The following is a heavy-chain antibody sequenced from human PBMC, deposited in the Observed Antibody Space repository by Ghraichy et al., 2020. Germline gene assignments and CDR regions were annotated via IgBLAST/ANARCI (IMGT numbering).Heavy chain of an antibody. Sequence: GGSLRLSCTASGFTFGDYVMSWFRQAPGKGLEWVGLIGSNVYGGTTEYAASVRGRFTISRDDSKSIAHLQMNSLKTEDTAVYYCSKDLNTYAKTWTYDVWGQGTTVTVSS. CDR1: GFTFGDYV. V-gene: IGHV3-49*03. CDR2: IGSNVYGGTT. D-gene: IGHD3/OR15-3a*01. CDR3: SKDLNTYAKTWTYDV. J-gene: IGHJ6*02.